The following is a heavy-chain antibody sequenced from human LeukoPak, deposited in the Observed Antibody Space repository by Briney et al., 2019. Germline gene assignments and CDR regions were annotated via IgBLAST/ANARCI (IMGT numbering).Heavy chain of an antibody. D-gene: IGHD3-9*01. CDR1: GFTFSSYG. CDR2: ISYDGSNK. Sequence: GGSLRLSCAASGFTFSSYGMHWVRQAPGKGLEWVAVISYDGSNKYYADSVKGRFTISRDNSKNTLYLQMNSLRAEDTAVYYCAKNEVLTGYYEIPTYFDYWGQGTLVTVSS. J-gene: IGHJ4*02. CDR3: AKNEVLTGYYEIPTYFDY. V-gene: IGHV3-30*18.